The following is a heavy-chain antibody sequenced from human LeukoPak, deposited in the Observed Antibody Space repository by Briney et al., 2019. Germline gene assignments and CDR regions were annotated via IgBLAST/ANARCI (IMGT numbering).Heavy chain of an antibody. D-gene: IGHD5-18*01. Sequence: GGSLRLSCTASGFTFSSYGMHWVRQAPGKGLEWVAFIRYDGSNKYYADSVKGRFTISRDNSKNTLYLQMNSLRAEDTAVYYCAKDRGRQGCSYGIETGGHFDHWGQGTLVTGSS. J-gene: IGHJ4*02. CDR2: IRYDGSNK. CDR3: AKDRGRQGCSYGIETGGHFDH. CDR1: GFTFSSYG. V-gene: IGHV3-30*02.